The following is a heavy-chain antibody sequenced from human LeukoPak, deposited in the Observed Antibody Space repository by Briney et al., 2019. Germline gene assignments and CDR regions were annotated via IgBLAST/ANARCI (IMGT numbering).Heavy chain of an antibody. Sequence: GASVKVSCKASGGTFSSYAISWVRQAPGQGLEWMGGIIPIFGTANYAQKFQGRVTITADESTSTAYMELSSLRSEDTAVYYCARVYYDFWSGYPNWFDPWGQGTLVTVSS. CDR2: IIPIFGTA. V-gene: IGHV1-69*01. CDR3: ARVYYDFWSGYPNWFDP. CDR1: GGTFSSYA. J-gene: IGHJ5*02. D-gene: IGHD3-3*01.